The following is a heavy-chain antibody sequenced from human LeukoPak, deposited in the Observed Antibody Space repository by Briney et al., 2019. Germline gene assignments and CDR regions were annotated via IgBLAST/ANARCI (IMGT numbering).Heavy chain of an antibody. J-gene: IGHJ4*02. Sequence: GGSLRLSCTASGFTFGDYAMSWVRQAPGKGLEWVGFIRSKAYGGTTEYAASVKGRFTISRDDSKSIACLQMNSLKTEDTAVYYCTRGRSKYYYDSSGYLDHWGQGTLVTASS. D-gene: IGHD3-22*01. CDR2: IRSKAYGGTT. V-gene: IGHV3-49*04. CDR1: GFTFGDYA. CDR3: TRGRSKYYYDSSGYLDH.